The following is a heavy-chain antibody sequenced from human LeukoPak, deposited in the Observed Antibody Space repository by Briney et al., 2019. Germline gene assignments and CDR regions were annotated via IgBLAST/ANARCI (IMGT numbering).Heavy chain of an antibody. CDR1: GLTFSTYW. CDR2: INSEGSST. CDR3: ARVGLGVGTNGLDY. V-gene: IGHV3-74*01. D-gene: IGHD2-8*01. J-gene: IGHJ4*02. Sequence: GGSLRLSCAASGLTFSTYWMHWVRQAPGKGLAWVSRINSEGSSTTYADSVKGRFTISRDNAKNTLYLQMNSLRAEDTAVYYCARVGLGVGTNGLDYWGQGTLVTVSS.